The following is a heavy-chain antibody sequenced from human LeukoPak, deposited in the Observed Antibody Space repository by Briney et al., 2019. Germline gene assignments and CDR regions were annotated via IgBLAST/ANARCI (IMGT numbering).Heavy chain of an antibody. CDR2: IAADGGVK. CDR1: GFTFHDHG. D-gene: IGHD6-19*01. V-gene: IGHV3-30*03. Sequence: GGSLRLSCAASGFTFHDHGMDWVRQAPGKGLEWVAVIAADGGVKQYADFVKGRFSLSRDNSKNTLFLEMNGLTVEDTAVYYCAREANRGQWHFDLWGQGAPVTVSS. CDR3: AREANRGQWHFDL. J-gene: IGHJ4*02.